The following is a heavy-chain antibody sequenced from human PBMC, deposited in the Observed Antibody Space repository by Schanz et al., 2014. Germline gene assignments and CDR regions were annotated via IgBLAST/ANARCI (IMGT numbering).Heavy chain of an antibody. V-gene: IGHV3-23*04. CDR2: LTGSGTTT. Sequence: VYLVESGGDLVKPGGSLRLSCAASGFTFSDYYMAWIRQAPGKGLEWVSALTGSGTTTYYADSVKGRFTISRDNSKNTLDLQMNSLRAEDTAIYYCAKDLAAVGVFDYWGQGSLVTVSP. CDR1: GFTFSDYY. D-gene: IGHD6-13*01. J-gene: IGHJ4*02. CDR3: AKDLAAVGVFDY.